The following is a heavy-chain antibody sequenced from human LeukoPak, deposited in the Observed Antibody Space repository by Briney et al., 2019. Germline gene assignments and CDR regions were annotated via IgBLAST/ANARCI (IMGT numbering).Heavy chain of an antibody. D-gene: IGHD3-9*01. J-gene: IGHJ4*02. CDR2: ISGSGGST. CDR1: GFTFSSYA. Sequence: GGSLRLSCAASGFTFSSYAMSWVRQAPGKGLEWVSGISGSGGSTYYADSVKGRFTISRDNSKNTLYLQMKSLRAEDTAVYYCAKSPGDPNYDILACLSFVGQNDYWGQGTLVTVSS. V-gene: IGHV3-23*01. CDR3: AKSPGDPNYDILACLSFVGQNDY.